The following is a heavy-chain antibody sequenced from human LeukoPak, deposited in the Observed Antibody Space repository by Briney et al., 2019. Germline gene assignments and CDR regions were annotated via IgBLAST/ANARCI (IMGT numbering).Heavy chain of an antibody. CDR2: INPNSGGT. Sequence: ASVKVSCKASGYTFTGYYMHWVRQAPGQGLEWMGWINPNSGGTNYAQKFQGRVTMTRDTSISTAYMELSRLRSDDTAVYYCARASMYYDILTGYYPGQYWGQGNLVTVSS. CDR1: GYTFTGYY. CDR3: ARASMYYDILTGYYPGQY. D-gene: IGHD3-9*01. V-gene: IGHV1-2*02. J-gene: IGHJ4*02.